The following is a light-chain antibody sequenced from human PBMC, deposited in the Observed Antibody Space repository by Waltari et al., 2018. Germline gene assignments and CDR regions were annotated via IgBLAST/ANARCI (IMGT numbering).Light chain of an antibody. Sequence: EIVLPQSLGTLCLSPGERATLSCRASQSVSRTLAWYQQKLGQAPRLLIYDASTRATGIPDRFSGSGSGTDFSLTISRLEPEDFAVYYCQKYGTLPATFGQGTKVEIK. CDR3: QKYGTLPAT. CDR1: QSVSRT. CDR2: DAS. J-gene: IGKJ1*01. V-gene: IGKV3-20*01.